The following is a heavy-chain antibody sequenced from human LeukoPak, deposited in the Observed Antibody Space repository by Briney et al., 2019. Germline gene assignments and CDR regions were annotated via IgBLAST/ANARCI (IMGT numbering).Heavy chain of an antibody. Sequence: GASVKVSCKASGYTFSSYYMHWVRQAPGQGLEWMGWINPNSGGTNYAQKFQGRVTMTRDTSISTAYMELSRLRSDDTAVYYCASPYCTYCSSTSLDYWGQGTLVTVSS. CDR1: GYTFSSYY. CDR2: INPNSGGT. V-gene: IGHV1-2*02. CDR3: ASPYCTYCSSTSLDY. D-gene: IGHD2-2*01. J-gene: IGHJ4*02.